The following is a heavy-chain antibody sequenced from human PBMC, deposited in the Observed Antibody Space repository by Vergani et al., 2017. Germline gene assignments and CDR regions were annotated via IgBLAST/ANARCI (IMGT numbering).Heavy chain of an antibody. J-gene: IGHJ6*02. CDR3: AGERWFGAGGMDV. Sequence: QVQLVQSGAEVKKPGASVKVSCKASGYTFTSYYMHWVRQAPGQGLEWMGIINPSGGSTSYAQKFQGRVTMTRDTSTSTVYMELSSLRSEDTAVYYCAGERWFGAGGMDVWGQGTTVTVSS. D-gene: IGHD3-10*01. V-gene: IGHV1-46*01. CDR2: INPSGGST. CDR1: GYTFTSYY.